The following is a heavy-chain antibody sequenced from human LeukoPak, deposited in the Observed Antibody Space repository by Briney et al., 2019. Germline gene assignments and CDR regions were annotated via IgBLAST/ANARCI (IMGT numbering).Heavy chain of an antibody. J-gene: IGHJ6*03. D-gene: IGHD3-9*01. Sequence: GASVTVSFKASGYTFSSYGISWVRQAPGQGLEWMGWISADNGNTNYALKLQGRVTMTTDTSTSTAYMELRSLRSDDTAVYYCARVRDILTGYYNYMDVWGKGTTVTVSS. CDR3: ARVRDILTGYYNYMDV. V-gene: IGHV1-18*01. CDR1: GYTFSSYG. CDR2: ISADNGNT.